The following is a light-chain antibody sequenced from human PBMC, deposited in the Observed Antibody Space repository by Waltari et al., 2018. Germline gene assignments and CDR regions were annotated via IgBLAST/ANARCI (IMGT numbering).Light chain of an antibody. V-gene: IGKV1-17*01. J-gene: IGKJ4*01. CDR1: QGIRND. CDR2: AAS. CDR3: LQHNSYPLT. Sequence: DIQMTQSPTPLSASVGVRVNVACRASQGIRNDLGWFQQKPGKAPKRLIYAASRLKSGVPSRFSGSGSGTQFTLTISSLQPEDFATYYCLQHNSYPLTFGGGTKVEI.